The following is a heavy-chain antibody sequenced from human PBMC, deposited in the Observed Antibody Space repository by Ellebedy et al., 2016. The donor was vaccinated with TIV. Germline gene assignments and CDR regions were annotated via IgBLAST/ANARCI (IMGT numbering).Heavy chain of an antibody. CDR2: IIPIFGTA. J-gene: IGHJ5*02. D-gene: IGHD6-19*01. CDR1: RGTFSSYA. V-gene: IGHV1-69*05. CDR3: ARAPPPYSSSPRTNWFDP. Sequence: SVKVSXKASRGTFSSYAISWVRQAPGQGLEWMGGIIPIFGTANYAQKFQGRVTMTTDTSTSTAYMELRSLRSDDTAVYYCARAPPPYSSSPRTNWFDPWGQGTLVTVSS.